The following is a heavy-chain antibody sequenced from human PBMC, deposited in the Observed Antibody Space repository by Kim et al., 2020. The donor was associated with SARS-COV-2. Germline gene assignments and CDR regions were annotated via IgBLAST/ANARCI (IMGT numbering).Heavy chain of an antibody. CDR3: VNRGDSSLFED. Sequence: GGSLRLSCSASGFTFSSYAMHWVRQAPGKGLEYVSAISSNGGSTYYADSVKGRFTISRDNSKNTLYLQMSSLRAEDTAVYYCVNRGDSSLFEDWGQGTLVTVSS. J-gene: IGHJ4*02. V-gene: IGHV3-64D*09. CDR2: ISSNGGST. CDR1: GFTFSSYA. D-gene: IGHD3-10*01.